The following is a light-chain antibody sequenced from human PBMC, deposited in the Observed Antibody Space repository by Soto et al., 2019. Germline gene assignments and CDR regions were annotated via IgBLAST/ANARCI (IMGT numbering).Light chain of an antibody. CDR3: QQYDQWPVT. J-gene: IGKJ4*01. Sequence: EIVMTQSPATLSVSPGERVTFSCRASQSVTSNLAWYQHKPGQAPRLLISGASTGATGIPARFSGSGSGTEFTLTINGLQSEDYAVYYCQQYDQWPVTFGGGTKVEIK. V-gene: IGKV3-15*01. CDR1: QSVTSN. CDR2: GAS.